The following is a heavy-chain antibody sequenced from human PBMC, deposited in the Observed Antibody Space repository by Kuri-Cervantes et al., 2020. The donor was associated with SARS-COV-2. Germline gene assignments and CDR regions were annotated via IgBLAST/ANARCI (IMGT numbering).Heavy chain of an antibody. V-gene: IGHV5-51*01. CDR1: GYSFTSYW. D-gene: IGHD3-10*01. CDR2: IYPGDSDT. Sequence: GESLKISCKGSGYSFTSYWIGWVRQMPGKGLEWMGFIYPGDSDTRYSPSFQGQVTISADKSISTAYLQWSSLKASDTAMYYCARHGDGSGSYSIFDYWGQGTLVTVSS. CDR3: ARHGDGSGSYSIFDY. J-gene: IGHJ4*02.